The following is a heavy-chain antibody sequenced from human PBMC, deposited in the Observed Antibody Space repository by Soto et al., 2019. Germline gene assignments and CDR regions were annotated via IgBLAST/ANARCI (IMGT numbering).Heavy chain of an antibody. CDR2: IIPILGIA. CDR3: ARAYSSDFPFDY. Sequence: QVQLVQSGAEVKKPGSSVKVSCKASGGTFSSYTISWVRQAPGQGLEWMGRIIPILGIANYAQKFQGRVTITPDKSTSTAYMELSSLRSEDTAVYYCARAYSSDFPFDYWGQGTLVTVSS. D-gene: IGHD6-19*01. CDR1: GGTFSSYT. J-gene: IGHJ4*02. V-gene: IGHV1-69*02.